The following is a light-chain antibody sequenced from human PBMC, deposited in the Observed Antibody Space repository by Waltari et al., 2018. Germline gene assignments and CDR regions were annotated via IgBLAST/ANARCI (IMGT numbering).Light chain of an antibody. V-gene: IGLV2-8*01. CDR3: SAYAGSNNLL. Sequence: QSALTQPPSASGSPGQSVTISCTGTSRDVGHSNYASWYQQRPGSAPTLIVDEFQKRPSGVPDRFSGSKSGNTAYLTVSGLQGEDEAEYFCSAYAGSNNLLFGGGTKLTV. J-gene: IGLJ3*02. CDR2: EFQ. CDR1: SRDVGHSNY.